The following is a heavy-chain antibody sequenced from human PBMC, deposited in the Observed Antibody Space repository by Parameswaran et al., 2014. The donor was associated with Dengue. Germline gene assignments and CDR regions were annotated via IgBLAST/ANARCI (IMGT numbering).Heavy chain of an antibody. Sequence: SWVRQAPGQGLEWMGRIIPNLGIANYAQKFQGRVTITADKSTATAYMELSSLRSEDTAVYYCAREGGIAATGPTMLIDPWGQGTLVTVSS. CDR3: AREGGIAATGPTMLIDP. CDR2: IIPNLGIA. V-gene: IGHV1-69*04. J-gene: IGHJ5*02. D-gene: IGHD6-13*01.